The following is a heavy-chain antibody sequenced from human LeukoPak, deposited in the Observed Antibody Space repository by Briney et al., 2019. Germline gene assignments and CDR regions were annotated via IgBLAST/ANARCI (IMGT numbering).Heavy chain of an antibody. CDR1: GYTFTSFY. V-gene: IGHV1-2*02. Sequence: ASVTVSCKASGYTFTSFYIHWVRQAPGQGLEWLGWINPNSGGTNYAQEFQGRVTMTRDTSISTAYMELSRLKSDDTAVYFCARVSNYYDSSGYLYYFDYWGQGTLATVSS. D-gene: IGHD3-22*01. J-gene: IGHJ4*02. CDR2: INPNSGGT. CDR3: ARVSNYYDSSGYLYYFDY.